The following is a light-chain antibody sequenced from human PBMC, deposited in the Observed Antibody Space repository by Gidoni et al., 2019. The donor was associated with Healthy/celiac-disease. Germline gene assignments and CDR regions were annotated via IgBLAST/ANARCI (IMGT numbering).Light chain of an antibody. CDR1: SSDVGGDNY. Sequence: QSARTQPATVSGSPGQSITISFTGTSSDVGGDNYVSWYQQHPGKAPKLMIYEVSNRPSGVSTRFSGSTSGNTASLTISGLQAEDEADYYCSSYTSSSTLVFGTGTKVTVL. CDR2: EVS. J-gene: IGLJ1*01. CDR3: SSYTSSSTLV. V-gene: IGLV2-14*01.